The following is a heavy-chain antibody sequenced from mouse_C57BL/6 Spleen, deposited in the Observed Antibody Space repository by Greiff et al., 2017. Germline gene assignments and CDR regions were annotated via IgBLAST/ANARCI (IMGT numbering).Heavy chain of an antibody. CDR2: ILPGSGST. J-gene: IGHJ1*03. CDR1: GYTFTGYW. CDR3: ARSGGYYGYFDV. D-gene: IGHD2-2*01. Sequence: QVQLKESGAELMKPGASVKLSCKATGYTFTGYWIEWVKQRPGHGLEWIGEILPGSGSTNYNEKFKGKATFTADTSSNTAYMQLSSLTTEDSAIYYCARSGGYYGYFDVWGTGTTVTVSS. V-gene: IGHV1-9*01.